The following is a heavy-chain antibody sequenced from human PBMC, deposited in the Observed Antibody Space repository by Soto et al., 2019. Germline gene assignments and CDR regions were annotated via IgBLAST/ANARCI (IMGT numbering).Heavy chain of an antibody. CDR3: ARELPQRQGRNMDV. Sequence: SETLSLTSTVTGGSMTSGDQYWTWIRHRPGEGLEWFGYINHRGSLYYNPALKSRVSMSVDTSKNQFSLNLSSVTAADTAVYYCARELPQRQGRNMDVWGQGTTVTVS. CDR2: INHRGSL. V-gene: IGHV4-31*03. CDR1: GGSMTSGDQY. D-gene: IGHD1-1*01. J-gene: IGHJ6*02.